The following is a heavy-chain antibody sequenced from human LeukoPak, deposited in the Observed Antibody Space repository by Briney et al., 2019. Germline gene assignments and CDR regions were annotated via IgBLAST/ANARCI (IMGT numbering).Heavy chain of an antibody. CDR3: NTAMVPPEFDY. J-gene: IGHJ4*02. CDR1: GFTFSSYG. Sequence: GRSLRLSCAASGFTFSSYGMHWVRQAPGKGLEWVAVISYDGSNKYYADSVKGRFTISRDNSKNTLYLQMNSLRAEDTAVYYCNTAMVPPEFDYWGQGTLVTVSS. D-gene: IGHD5-18*01. CDR2: ISYDGSNK. V-gene: IGHV3-30*03.